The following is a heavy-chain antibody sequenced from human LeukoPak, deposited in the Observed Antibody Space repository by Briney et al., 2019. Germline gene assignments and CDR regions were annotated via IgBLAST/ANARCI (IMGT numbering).Heavy chain of an antibody. CDR2: ISSNGGST. CDR1: GFTFSSYA. J-gene: IGHJ4*02. Sequence: GGSLRLSCAASGFTFSSYAMHWVRQAPGKGLEYVSAISSNGGSTYYANSVKGRFTISRDNSKNTLYLQMGSLRAEDMAVYYCARLLTGDWGQGTLVTVSS. D-gene: IGHD3-9*01. V-gene: IGHV3-64*01. CDR3: ARLLTGD.